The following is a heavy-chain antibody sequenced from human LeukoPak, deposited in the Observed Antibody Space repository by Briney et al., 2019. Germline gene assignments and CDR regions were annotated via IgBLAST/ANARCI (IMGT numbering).Heavy chain of an antibody. CDR1: GYTFTSYG. CDR3: ARGARYYYDSSGEKYDY. D-gene: IGHD3-22*01. J-gene: IGHJ4*02. V-gene: IGHV1-18*01. Sequence: ASVKVSCKASGYTFTSYGISWVRQAPGQGLEWMGWISAYNGNTNYAQKLQGRGTMTTDTSTSTAYMELRSLRSDDTAVYYCARGARYYYDSSGEKYDYWGQGTLVTVSS. CDR2: ISAYNGNT.